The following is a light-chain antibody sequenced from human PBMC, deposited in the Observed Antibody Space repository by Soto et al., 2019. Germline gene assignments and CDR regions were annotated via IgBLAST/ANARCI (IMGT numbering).Light chain of an antibody. CDR2: AAS. Sequence: EIVLTQSPGTLSLSPGERATLSCRASQSVGGNYLAWYQQKPGQAPRLLVYAASTRATGIPDRLSGSGSGTDFSLTISRLETEDFAVYYCQQYGSSLRTFGQGNKLEIK. J-gene: IGKJ2*01. V-gene: IGKV3-20*01. CDR3: QQYGSSLRT. CDR1: QSVGGNY.